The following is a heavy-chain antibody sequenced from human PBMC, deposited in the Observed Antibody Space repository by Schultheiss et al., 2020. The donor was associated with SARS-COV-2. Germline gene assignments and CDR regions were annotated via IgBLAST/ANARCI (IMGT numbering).Heavy chain of an antibody. J-gene: IGHJ4*02. CDR1: GGSISSSSYC. CDR2: IYYTGST. V-gene: IGHV4-61*01. CDR3: AREDDSGYYV. D-gene: IGHD3-10*01. Sequence: SETLSLTCSVSGGSISSSSYCWGWIRQLPGKGLEWIGYIYYTGSTNYNPSLKSRITISVDTSKNQISLRLTALTAADTAVYYCAREDDSGYYVWGQGTLVTVSS.